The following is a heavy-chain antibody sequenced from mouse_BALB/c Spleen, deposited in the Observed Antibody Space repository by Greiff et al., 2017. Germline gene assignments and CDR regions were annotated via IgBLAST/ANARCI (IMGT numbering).Heavy chain of an antibody. J-gene: IGHJ4*01. D-gene: IGHD1-2*01. CDR2: MYPGDGDT. Sequence: QVQLQQSGPELVKPGASVKLSCKASGYTFTSYWMQWVKQRPGQGLEWIGAMYPGDGDTRYTQKFKGKATLTADKSSSTAYMQLSSLASEDSAVYYCARGDYGLYYAMDYWGQGTSVTVSS. CDR1: GYTFTSYW. V-gene: IGHV1-87*01. CDR3: ARGDYGLYYAMDY.